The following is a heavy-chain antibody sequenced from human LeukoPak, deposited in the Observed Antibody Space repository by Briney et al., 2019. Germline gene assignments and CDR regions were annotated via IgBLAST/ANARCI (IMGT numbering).Heavy chain of an antibody. CDR2: ISSSGSTI. J-gene: IGHJ4*02. D-gene: IGHD4-17*01. V-gene: IGHV3-48*03. CDR1: GLTFSSYE. CDR3: AGSTVTTSY. Sequence: GGSLRLSCAASGLTFSSYEMNWVRQAPGKGLEWVSYISSSGSTIYYADSVKGRFTISRDNAKNSLYLQMNSLRAEDTAVYYCAGSTVTTSYWGQGTLVTVSS.